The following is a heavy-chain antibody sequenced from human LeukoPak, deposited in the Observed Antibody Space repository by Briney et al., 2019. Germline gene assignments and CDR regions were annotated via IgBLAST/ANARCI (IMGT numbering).Heavy chain of an antibody. CDR1: GYTFTGYY. D-gene: IGHD2-15*01. CDR2: INPNSGGT. J-gene: IGHJ3*02. V-gene: IGHV1-2*02. CDR3: ARELLDIVVVVAARNAFDI. Sequence: ASVKVSCKASGYTFTGYYMHWVRQAPGQGLEWMGWINPNSGGTNYAQKFQGRVTMTRDTFISTAYMELSRLRSGDTAVYYCARELLDIVVVVAARNAFDIWGQGTMVTVSS.